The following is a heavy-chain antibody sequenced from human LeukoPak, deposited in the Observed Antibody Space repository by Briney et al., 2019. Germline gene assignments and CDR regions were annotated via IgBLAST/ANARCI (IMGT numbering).Heavy chain of an antibody. J-gene: IGHJ4*02. V-gene: IGHV1-69*05. CDR1: GGTFSSYA. D-gene: IGHD5-24*01. Sequence: SVKVSCKASGGTFSSYAISWVRQAPGQGLEWMGRIIPIFGTANYAQKFQGGVTITTDESTSTAYMELSSLRSEDTAVYYCAREGDGYNFDYWGQGTLVTVSS. CDR2: IIPIFGTA. CDR3: AREGDGYNFDY.